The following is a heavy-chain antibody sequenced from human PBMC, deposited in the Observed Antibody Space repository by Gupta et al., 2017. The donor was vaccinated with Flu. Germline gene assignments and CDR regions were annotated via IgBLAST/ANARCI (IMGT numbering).Heavy chain of an antibody. CDR1: GFTFSSYS. V-gene: IGHV3-21*01. CDR2: ISSSSSYI. Sequence: EVQLVESGGGLVKPGGSLRLSCAASGFTFSSYSMNWVRQAPGKGLESVSSISSSSSYIYYADSVKGRFTIYRDNAKNSLYLQMNSLRAEDTAVYYCARGQYGDYVTHYYYGMDVWGQGTTVTVSS. CDR3: ARGQYGDYVTHYYYGMDV. J-gene: IGHJ6*02. D-gene: IGHD4-17*01.